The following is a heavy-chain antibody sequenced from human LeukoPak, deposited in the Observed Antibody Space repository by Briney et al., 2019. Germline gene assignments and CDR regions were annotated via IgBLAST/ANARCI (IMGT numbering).Heavy chain of an antibody. CDR1: DGSMTNYY. V-gene: IGHV4-4*07. Sequence: SETLSLTCTVSDGSMTNYYWSWIRQPAGKGLEWIGRIRTSGNNNYNPSLASRVTMSVDTSKKQVSLKLSSVTAADTAVYYCARDSSGNFDYWGQGTLVTVSS. CDR2: IRTSGNN. CDR3: ARDSSGNFDY. J-gene: IGHJ4*02. D-gene: IGHD3-22*01.